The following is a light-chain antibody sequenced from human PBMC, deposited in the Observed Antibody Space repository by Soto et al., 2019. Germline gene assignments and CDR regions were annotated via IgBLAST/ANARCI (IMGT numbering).Light chain of an antibody. Sequence: DIQMTQSPSTLSASVGDRVTITCRASQSFTSWLAWYQQKPGKAPKLLIYDASNLEIGAPSRFSGSGSGTEFTLTISSLQPDDFATYYCQKYNSYLWTFGQGTKVDIK. CDR2: DAS. CDR3: QKYNSYLWT. V-gene: IGKV1-5*01. J-gene: IGKJ1*01. CDR1: QSFTSW.